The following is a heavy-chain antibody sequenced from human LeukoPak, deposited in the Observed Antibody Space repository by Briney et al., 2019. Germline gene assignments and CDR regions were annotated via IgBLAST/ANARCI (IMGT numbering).Heavy chain of an antibody. CDR3: PRSPGYSYGIDY. CDR2: IIPIFGTA. CDR1: GGTFSSYA. D-gene: IGHD5-18*01. Sequence: GASVKVSCKASGGTFSSYAISWVRQAPGQGLEWMGGIIPIFGTANYAQKFQGRVAITTDESTSTAYMELSSLRSEDTAVYYCPRSPGYSYGIDYWGQGTLVTVSS. J-gene: IGHJ4*02. V-gene: IGHV1-69*05.